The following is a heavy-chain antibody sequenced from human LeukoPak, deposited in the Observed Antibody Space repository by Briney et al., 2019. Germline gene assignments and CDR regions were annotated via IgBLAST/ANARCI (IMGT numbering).Heavy chain of an antibody. J-gene: IGHJ4*02. D-gene: IGHD1-26*01. CDR2: INHSGST. V-gene: IGHV4-34*01. CDR1: GGSFSGYY. CDR3: ASSPVGATDY. Sequence: SETLCLTCAVYGGSFSGYYWSWIRQPPGKGLEWIGEINHSGSTNYNPSLKSRVTMSVDTSKNQFSLRLTSVTAADTAVSYCASSPVGATDYWGQGTLVTVSS.